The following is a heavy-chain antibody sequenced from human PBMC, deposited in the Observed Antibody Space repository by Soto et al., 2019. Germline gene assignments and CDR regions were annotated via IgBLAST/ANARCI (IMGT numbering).Heavy chain of an antibody. D-gene: IGHD1-26*01. CDR3: ARVDELTAGYFDY. CDR2: ISYDGNNK. Sequence: PGGSLRLSCAASGFSLSNNGMHWVRQAPGKGLEWVAVISYDGNNKYYVDSVKGRFTISRDNAKNSLYLQMNSLRAEDTAVYYCARVDELTAGYFDYWGQGTLVTVSS. J-gene: IGHJ4*02. CDR1: GFSLSNNG. V-gene: IGHV3-30*03.